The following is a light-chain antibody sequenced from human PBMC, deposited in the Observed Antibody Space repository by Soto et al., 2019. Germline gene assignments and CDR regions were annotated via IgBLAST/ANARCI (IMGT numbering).Light chain of an antibody. Sequence: IQMTQCPSTLSASVGDRVTITCRASQSISSWLAWYQQKPGKAPKLLIYKASSLESGVPSRFSGSGSGTEFTLTISSLQPDDFATYYCQQYNSYSWTFGQGTKV. V-gene: IGKV1-5*03. J-gene: IGKJ1*01. CDR3: QQYNSYSWT. CDR1: QSISSW. CDR2: KAS.